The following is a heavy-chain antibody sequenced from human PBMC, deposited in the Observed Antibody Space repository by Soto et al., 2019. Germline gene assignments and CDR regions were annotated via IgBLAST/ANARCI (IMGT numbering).Heavy chain of an antibody. CDR1: GYTFTGYY. D-gene: IGHD2-15*01. V-gene: IGHV1-2*02. CDR2: INPNSGGT. Sequence: ASVKVSCKASGYTFTGYYMHWVRQAPGQGLERMGWINPNSGGTNYAQKFQGRVTMTRDTSISTAYMELSRLRSDDTAVYYCARVVVAANISYYYYGMDVWGQGTTVTVSS. CDR3: ARVVVAANISYYYYGMDV. J-gene: IGHJ6*02.